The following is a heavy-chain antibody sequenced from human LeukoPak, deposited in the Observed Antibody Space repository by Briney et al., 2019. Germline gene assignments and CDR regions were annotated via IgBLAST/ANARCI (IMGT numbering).Heavy chain of an antibody. V-gene: IGHV3-23*01. CDR1: GFTFRNYA. CDR3: AKDPQYSTRSGQSYFDY. J-gene: IGHJ4*02. Sequence: GGSLRLSCVASGFTFRNYAMSWVRQAPGKGLEWVSSISGSAARTYHADSVKGRFTISRDNSKNTLYLQMNSLRAEDTAVYYCAKDPQYSTRSGQSYFDYWGQGTLVTVFS. D-gene: IGHD6-13*01. CDR2: ISGSAART.